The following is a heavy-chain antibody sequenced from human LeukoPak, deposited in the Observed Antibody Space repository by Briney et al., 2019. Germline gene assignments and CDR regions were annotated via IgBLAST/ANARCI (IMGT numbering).Heavy chain of an antibody. CDR2: INHSGST. J-gene: IGHJ5*02. CDR3: ARGGYNYGGHNWFDP. D-gene: IGHD5-18*01. CDR1: GGSFSTYY. Sequence: SETLSLTCAVYGGSFSTYYWSWIRQPPGKGLEWIGEINHSGSTNYNPSLKSRVTISVDTSKNQFSLKLSSVTTADTAVYYCARGGYNYGGHNWFDPWGQGTLVTVSS. V-gene: IGHV4-34*01.